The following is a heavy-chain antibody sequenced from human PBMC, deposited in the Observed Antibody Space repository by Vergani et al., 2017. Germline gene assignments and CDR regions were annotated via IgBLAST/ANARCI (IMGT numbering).Heavy chain of an antibody. CDR2: IDPSDSYT. D-gene: IGHD6-19*01. J-gene: IGHJ4*02. CDR3: ARHKWMVQYPFDY. Sequence: EVQLVQSGAEVKKPGESLRISCKGSGYSFTSYWISWVRQMPGKGLEWMGRIDPSDSYTNYSPSFQGYVTISADKSISTAYLQWSSLKAADTAMCYCARHKWMVQYPFDYWGQGARVTVSS. CDR1: GYSFTSYW. V-gene: IGHV5-10-1*03.